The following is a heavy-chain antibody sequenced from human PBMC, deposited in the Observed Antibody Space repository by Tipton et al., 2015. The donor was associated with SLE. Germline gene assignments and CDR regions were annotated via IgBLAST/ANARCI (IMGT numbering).Heavy chain of an antibody. CDR1: GGSIRSGDYY. Sequence: TLSLTCTVSGGSIRSGDYYWSWIRQPPGKGLEWIGYIHDSGATFYNPSLRSRSAISEDTSQNQFSLRLTSVTAADTAVYYCARHPGASFDFWGQGILVTVSS. CDR2: IHDSGAT. J-gene: IGHJ4*02. V-gene: IGHV4-30-4*01. CDR3: ARHPGASFDF.